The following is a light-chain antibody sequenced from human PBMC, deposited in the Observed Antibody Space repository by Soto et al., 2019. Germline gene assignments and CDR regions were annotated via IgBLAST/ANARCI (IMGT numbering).Light chain of an antibody. Sequence: DIHMTQSPSSLSASVGYRFTITCRASQSISSYLNWYQQKPANAPKLLXYAPSSLQSAVPSSFSGSGSGTDFTLTISSLQPEDFATYYCQQSYSTHPITFRQGPRLEIK. CDR1: QSISSY. V-gene: IGKV1-39*01. CDR2: APS. J-gene: IGKJ5*01. CDR3: QQSYSTHPIT.